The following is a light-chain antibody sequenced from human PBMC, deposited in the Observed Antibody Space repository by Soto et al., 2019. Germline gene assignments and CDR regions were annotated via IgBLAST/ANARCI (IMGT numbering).Light chain of an antibody. CDR1: QSVLYSSNNKNY. CDR2: WAF. J-gene: IGKJ1*01. CDR3: QQYYSTPGWT. V-gene: IGKV4-1*01. Sequence: DIVMTQSPDSLAVSLGERATINCKPSQSVLYSSNNKNYLAWYQQKPGQPPKLLIYWAFTRESGVPDRISGSGSGTDFTLTISSLQAEDVAVYYCQQYYSTPGWTFGQGTKVEIK.